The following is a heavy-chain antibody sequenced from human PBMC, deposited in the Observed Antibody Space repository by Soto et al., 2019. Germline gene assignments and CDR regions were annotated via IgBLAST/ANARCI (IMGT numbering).Heavy chain of an antibody. CDR3: ARGTSWQLPFDY. V-gene: IGHV4-59*01. CDR2: ISYSGST. D-gene: IGHD6-13*01. J-gene: IGHJ4*02. CDR1: SDSISSYY. Sequence: SETLSLTCTVSSDSISSYYWSWIRRPPGKRLEWIGYISYSGSTDYNPSLKSRVTISGDTSKNQFSLKVSSVTAADTAVYYCARGTSWQLPFDYWGQGTLVTVSS.